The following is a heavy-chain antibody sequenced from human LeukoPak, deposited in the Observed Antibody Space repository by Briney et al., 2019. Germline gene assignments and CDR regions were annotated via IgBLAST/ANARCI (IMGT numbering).Heavy chain of an antibody. CDR1: GFTFSSYA. Sequence: GGSLRLSCAASGFTFSSYAMTWVRQAPGKGLEWLSGISWNSGSIGYADSVKGRFTISRDNAKNSLYLQMNSLRVEDTALYYCAKVAQWERTAFDIWGQGTMVTVSS. V-gene: IGHV3-9*01. CDR3: AKVAQWERTAFDI. D-gene: IGHD1-26*01. J-gene: IGHJ3*02. CDR2: ISWNSGSI.